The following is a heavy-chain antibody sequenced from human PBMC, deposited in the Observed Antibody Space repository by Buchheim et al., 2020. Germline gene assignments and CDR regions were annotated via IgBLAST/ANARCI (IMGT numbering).Heavy chain of an antibody. CDR3: ARGLKYYDFWSGHHPSPYYYYGMDV. CDR2: INHSGST. V-gene: IGHV4-34*01. J-gene: IGHJ6*02. CDR1: GGSFSGYY. Sequence: QVQLQQWGAGLLKPSETLSLTCAVYGGSFSGYYWSWIRQPPGKGLEWIGEINHSGSTNYNPSLKSRVTISVDTSKNQFSLKLSSVTAADTAVYYCARGLKYYDFWSGHHPSPYYYYGMDVWGQGTT. D-gene: IGHD3-3*01.